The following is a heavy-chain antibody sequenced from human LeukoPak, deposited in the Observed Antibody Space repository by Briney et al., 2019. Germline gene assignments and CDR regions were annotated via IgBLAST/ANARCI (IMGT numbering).Heavy chain of an antibody. Sequence: SETLSLTCTVSGGSISSYYWSWIRQPAGKGLEWIGRIYTSGSTNYNPSFKSRVTMSVDTSKNQFSLKLSSVTAADTTVYYCARVGWNYQYYMDVWGKGTTVTVSS. V-gene: IGHV4-4*07. D-gene: IGHD2-15*01. J-gene: IGHJ6*03. CDR2: IYTSGST. CDR1: GGSISSYY. CDR3: ARVGWNYQYYMDV.